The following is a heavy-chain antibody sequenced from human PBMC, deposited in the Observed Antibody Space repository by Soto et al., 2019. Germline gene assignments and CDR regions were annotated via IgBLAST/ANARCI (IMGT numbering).Heavy chain of an antibody. V-gene: IGHV4-4*02. J-gene: IGHJ4*02. CDR2: IYHSGST. D-gene: IGHD6-13*01. CDR3: ARVAAAGRSDLDY. CDR1: GGSISSSNW. Sequence: QVQLQESGPGLVKPSGTLSLTCAVSGGSISSSNWWSWVRQPPGKGLEWIGEIYHSGSTNYNPSLKSRDTISVDKSRNHFCLKRCSVTAADTAVYYCARVAAAGRSDLDYWGQGTLVTVSS.